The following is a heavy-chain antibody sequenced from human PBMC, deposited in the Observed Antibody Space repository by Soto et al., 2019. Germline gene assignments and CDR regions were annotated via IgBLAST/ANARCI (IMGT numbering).Heavy chain of an antibody. V-gene: IGHV1-69*01. CDR2: IIPIFGTA. Sequence: QVQLVQSGAEVKKPGSSVKVSCKASGGTFSSYAISWVRQAPGQGLEWMGGIIPIFGTANYAQKFQGRVTITADESTSTAYMELSSLRSEDTAVCYCARISYYYGSGSYRSPNDYWGQGTLVTVSS. D-gene: IGHD3-10*01. J-gene: IGHJ4*02. CDR3: ARISYYYGSGSYRSPNDY. CDR1: GGTFSSYA.